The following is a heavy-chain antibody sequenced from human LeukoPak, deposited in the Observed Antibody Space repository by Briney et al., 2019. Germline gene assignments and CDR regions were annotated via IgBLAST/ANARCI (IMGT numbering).Heavy chain of an antibody. Sequence: SGGSLRLSCAASGLTFSSYWMSWVRQAPGKGLEWVANIKQDGSEKYYVDSVKGRFTISRDNAKNSLYLRMNSLRAEDTAVYYCARSRRDYYGSGSYFDYWGQGTLVTVSS. CDR1: GLTFSSYW. D-gene: IGHD3-10*01. CDR3: ARSRRDYYGSGSYFDY. CDR2: IKQDGSEK. V-gene: IGHV3-7*01. J-gene: IGHJ4*02.